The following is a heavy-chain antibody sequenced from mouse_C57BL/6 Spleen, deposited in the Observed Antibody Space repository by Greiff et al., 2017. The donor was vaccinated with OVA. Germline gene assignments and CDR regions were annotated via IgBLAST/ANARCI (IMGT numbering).Heavy chain of an antibody. J-gene: IGHJ2*01. D-gene: IGHD3-2*02. CDR3: ARDSSGYVGDY. CDR1: GYAFSSYW. V-gene: IGHV1-80*01. Sequence: QVQLKQSGAELVKPGASVKISCKASGYAFSSYWMNWVKQRPGKGLEWIGQIYPGDGDTNYNGKFKGKATLTADKSSSTAYMQLSSLTSEDSAVYFCARDSSGYVGDYWGQGTTLTVSS. CDR2: IYPGDGDT.